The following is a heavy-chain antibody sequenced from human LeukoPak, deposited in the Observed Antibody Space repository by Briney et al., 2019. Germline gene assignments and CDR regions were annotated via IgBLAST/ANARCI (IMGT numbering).Heavy chain of an antibody. Sequence: GESLRLSCAASGFTFSSYSMSWVRQAPGKGLEWVSSISSSSSYIYYADSVKGRFTISRDNAKNSLYLQMNSLRAEDTAVYYCARDTSGTAASRYFDYWGQGTLVTVSS. J-gene: IGHJ4*02. CDR2: ISSSSSYI. D-gene: IGHD1-1*01. CDR3: ARDTSGTAASRYFDY. V-gene: IGHV3-21*01. CDR1: GFTFSSYS.